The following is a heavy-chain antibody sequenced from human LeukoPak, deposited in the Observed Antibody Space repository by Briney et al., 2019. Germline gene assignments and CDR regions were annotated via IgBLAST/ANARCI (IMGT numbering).Heavy chain of an antibody. Sequence: PGGSLRLSCAASGFTFSSYWMSWVRQAPGKGLEWVANIKQDGSEKYYVDSVKGRFTISRDNAKNSLYLQMNSLRAEDTAVYYCASNPSGPQNWNYFDYSGQGTLVPVSS. D-gene: IGHD1-1*01. CDR3: ASNPSGPQNWNYFDY. CDR1: GFTFSSYW. CDR2: IKQDGSEK. J-gene: IGHJ4*02. V-gene: IGHV3-7*01.